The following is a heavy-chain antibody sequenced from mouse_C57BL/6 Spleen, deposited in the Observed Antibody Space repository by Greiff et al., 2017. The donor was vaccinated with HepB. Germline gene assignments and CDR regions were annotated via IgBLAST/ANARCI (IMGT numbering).Heavy chain of an antibody. V-gene: IGHV5-4*03. D-gene: IGHD2-5*01. CDR1: GFTFSSYA. CDR2: ISDGGSYT. Sequence: EVKLMESGGGLVKPGGSLKLSCAASGFTFSSYAMSWVRQTPEKRLEWVATISDGGSYTYYPDNGKGRFTISRDNAKNNLYLQMSHLKSEDTAMYYCARVYSNYVGYWGQGTSVTVSS. J-gene: IGHJ4*01. CDR3: ARVYSNYVGY.